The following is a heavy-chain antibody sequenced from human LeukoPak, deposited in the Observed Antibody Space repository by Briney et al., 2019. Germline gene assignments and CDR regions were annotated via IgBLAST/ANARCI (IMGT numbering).Heavy chain of an antibody. CDR1: GGSISSYY. Sequence: SETLSLTCIVSGGSISSYYWSWIRQPPGKELEWIGYIYYSGSTNYNPSLKSRVTISVDRSKNQFSLKLSSVTAADTAVYYCARAPLGYCSSTSCFPNWFDPWGQGTLVTVSS. J-gene: IGHJ5*02. CDR3: ARAPLGYCSSTSCFPNWFDP. V-gene: IGHV4-59*01. CDR2: IYYSGST. D-gene: IGHD2-2*01.